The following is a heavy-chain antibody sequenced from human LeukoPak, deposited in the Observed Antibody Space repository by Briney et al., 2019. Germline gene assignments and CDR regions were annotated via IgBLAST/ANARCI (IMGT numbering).Heavy chain of an antibody. CDR1: GGSFSGYY. D-gene: IGHD6-25*01. CDR3: ARAHVAAGLAFDI. J-gene: IGHJ3*02. V-gene: IGHV4-34*01. CDR2: INHSGST. Sequence: KPSETLSLTCAVYGGSFSGYYWSWIRQPPGKGLEWIGEINHSGSTNYNPSLKSRVTISVDTSKNQFSLKLSSVTAADTAVYYCARAHVAAGLAFDIWGQGTMVTVSS.